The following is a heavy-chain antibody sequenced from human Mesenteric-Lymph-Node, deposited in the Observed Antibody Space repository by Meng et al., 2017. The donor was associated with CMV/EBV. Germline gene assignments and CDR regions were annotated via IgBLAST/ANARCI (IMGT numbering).Heavy chain of an antibody. CDR3: ARVWGRNGAFDI. Sequence: GESLKISCAASGFTFDAYAMSWVRQAPGKGLEWVSAISGSGGSVYYADSVKGRFTISRDSSKNTLFLHMNNLRPEDTAVYYCARVWGRNGAFDIWGQGTMVTVSS. J-gene: IGHJ3*02. CDR1: GFTFDAYA. D-gene: IGHD3-16*01. V-gene: IGHV3-23*01. CDR2: ISGSGGSV.